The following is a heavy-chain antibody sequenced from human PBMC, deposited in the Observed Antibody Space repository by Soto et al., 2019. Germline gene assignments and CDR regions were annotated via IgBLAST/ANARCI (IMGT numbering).Heavy chain of an antibody. CDR2: INPNSGGT. CDR1: VYTFTGYY. V-gene: IGHV1-2*04. Sequence: ASVKVSCKASVYTFTGYYMHWVRQAPGQGLEWMGWINPNSGGTNYAQKFQGWVTMTRDTSISTAYMELSRLRSDDTAVYYCARELYSYGPNYYYYYGMDVWGQGTTVTVSS. D-gene: IGHD5-18*01. J-gene: IGHJ6*02. CDR3: ARELYSYGPNYYYYYGMDV.